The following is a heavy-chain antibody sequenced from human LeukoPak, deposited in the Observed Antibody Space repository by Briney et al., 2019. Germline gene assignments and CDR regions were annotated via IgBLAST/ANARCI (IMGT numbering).Heavy chain of an antibody. V-gene: IGHV4-34*01. D-gene: IGHD6-13*01. CDR3: ARRKGIAGNWFDP. Sequence: PSETLSLTCAVYGGSFSGFYWSWIRQPPGKGLEWIGEIDHRGTTNYNPSLKSRLTMSVDTSKNQFSLNLSSVTAADTAVYYCARRKGIAGNWFDPWGQGTLVTVSS. J-gene: IGHJ5*02. CDR1: GGSFSGFY. CDR2: IDHRGTT.